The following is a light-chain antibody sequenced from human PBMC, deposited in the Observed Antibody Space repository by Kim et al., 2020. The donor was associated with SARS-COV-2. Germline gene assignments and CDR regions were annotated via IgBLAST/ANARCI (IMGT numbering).Light chain of an antibody. CDR3: LLSYRGPWV. Sequence: QAVVTQEPSLTVSPGGTVTLTCDSNTGPVTSGHYPYWFQKRPGQAPRTLIYDTNNKHSWTPARFSGALLGDKAALTLSGAQPEDEAEYYCLLSYRGPWVFGGGTQLTVL. CDR2: DTN. V-gene: IGLV7-46*01. J-gene: IGLJ3*02. CDR1: TGPVTSGHY.